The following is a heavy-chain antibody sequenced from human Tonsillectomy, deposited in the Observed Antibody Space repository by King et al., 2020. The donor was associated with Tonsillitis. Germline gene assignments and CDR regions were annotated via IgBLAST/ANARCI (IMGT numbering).Heavy chain of an antibody. CDR2: IAYDASYE. V-gene: IGHV3-30*18. CDR1: GFTFSNYG. Sequence: VQLVESGGGVVQPGRSLRLSCAASGFTFSNYGMHWVRQAPGKGLEWVALIAYDASYENYADSVKGRFAISRDNSKNTLYLEMNSLRVEDTALYYCAKDCIGLSDWYFDPWGRCTLVTVSS. J-gene: IGHJ2*01. CDR3: AKDCIGLSDWYFDP. D-gene: IGHD2-15*01.